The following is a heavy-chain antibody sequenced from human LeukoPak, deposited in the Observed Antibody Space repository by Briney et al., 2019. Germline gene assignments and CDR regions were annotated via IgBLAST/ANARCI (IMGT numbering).Heavy chain of an antibody. CDR3: ARDRAAGTLDF. D-gene: IGHD6-13*01. V-gene: IGHV4-59*01. Sequence: SETLSLTCTVSSGSIIGYYWAWIRQPPGKGLEWIGYIQYSGTTEHNPSLASRATISVDTAKDQFSLNLRSVTAADTAVYYCARDRAAGTLDFWGKGTLVTVSS. CDR1: SGSIIGYY. J-gene: IGHJ4*02. CDR2: IQYSGTT.